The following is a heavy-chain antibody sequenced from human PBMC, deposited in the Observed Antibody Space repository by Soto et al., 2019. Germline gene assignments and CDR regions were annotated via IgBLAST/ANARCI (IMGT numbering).Heavy chain of an antibody. CDR2: IYSGGST. Sequence: GGSLRLSCAAAGFTVSFNYMSWVRQAPGKGLEWVSVIYSGGSTFYADSVKGRFTISRDNSKNTLYLQMNSLRAEDTAVYYCARESGYYDAFDIWGQGTMVTVSS. V-gene: IGHV3-53*01. CDR1: GFTVSFNY. CDR3: ARESGYYDAFDI. D-gene: IGHD3-22*01. J-gene: IGHJ3*02.